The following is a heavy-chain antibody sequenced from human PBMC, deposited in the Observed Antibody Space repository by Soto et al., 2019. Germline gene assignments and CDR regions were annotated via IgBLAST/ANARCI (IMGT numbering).Heavy chain of an antibody. CDR3: AKDRPQIWFGEEGFDY. V-gene: IGHV3-23*01. CDR1: GFTFDNYA. Sequence: WGSLRLSCAASGFTFDNYAISWVRHSPLKWLEWVSAISGSGAGTYYADSVKGRFTISRDNSENTLYLQMNSLRAEDTAVYYCAKDRPQIWFGEEGFDYWGQGTLVTVSS. J-gene: IGHJ4*02. D-gene: IGHD3-10*01. CDR2: ISGSGAGT.